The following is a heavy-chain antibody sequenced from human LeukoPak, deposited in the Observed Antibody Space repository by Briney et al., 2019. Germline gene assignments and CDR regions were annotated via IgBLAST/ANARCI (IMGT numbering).Heavy chain of an antibody. CDR3: ATSSREGEDSSGWASFDY. CDR2: ISWNSGSI. D-gene: IGHD6-19*01. CDR1: GFSFDDYA. V-gene: IGHV3-9*01. J-gene: IGHJ4*02. Sequence: GRSLRLSCAVSGFSFDDYAMHWVRQAPGKGLEWVSGISWNSGSIGYAESVKGRFTISRDNAKNSLYVQMNSLRAEDTALYYCATSSREGEDSSGWASFDYWGQGTLVTVSS.